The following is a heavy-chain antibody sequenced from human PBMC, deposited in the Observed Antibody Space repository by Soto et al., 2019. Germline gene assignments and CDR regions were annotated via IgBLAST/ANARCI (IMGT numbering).Heavy chain of an antibody. J-gene: IGHJ6*02. D-gene: IGHD2-15*01. V-gene: IGHV3-21*01. CDR1: GFTFSSYS. CDR2: ISSSSSYI. Sequence: EVQLVESGGGLVKPGGSLRLSCAASGFTFSSYSMNWVRQAPGKGLEWVSSISSSSSYIYYADSVKGRFTISRDNAKNSLYLQMNSLRVVDTAVYYCARDPTYCSGGSCYYYGMDVWGQGTTVTVSS. CDR3: ARDPTYCSGGSCYYYGMDV.